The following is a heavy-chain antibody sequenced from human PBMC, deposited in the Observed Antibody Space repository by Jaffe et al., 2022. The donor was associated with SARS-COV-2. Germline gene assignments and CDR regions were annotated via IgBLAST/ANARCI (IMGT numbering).Heavy chain of an antibody. Sequence: EVQLVESGGGLVKPGGSLRLSCAASGFTFSNAWMSWVRQAPGKGLEWVGRIKSKTDGGTTDYAAPVKGRFTISRDDSKNTLYLQMNSLKTEDTAVYYCTTGSDSEQLWTGDAFDIWGQGTMVTVSS. V-gene: IGHV3-15*01. D-gene: IGHD5-18*01. CDR1: GFTFSNAW. CDR2: IKSKTDGGTT. J-gene: IGHJ3*02. CDR3: TTGSDSEQLWTGDAFDI.